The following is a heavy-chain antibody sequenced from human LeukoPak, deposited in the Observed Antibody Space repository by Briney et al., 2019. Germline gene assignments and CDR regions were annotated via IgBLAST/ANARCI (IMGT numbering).Heavy chain of an antibody. J-gene: IGHJ4*02. D-gene: IGHD1-14*01. Sequence: SETLSLTCAVYGGSFSGYYWSWIRQPPGKGLEWIGEINHSGSTNYNPSLKSRVTISVDTSKNQFSLKLSSVTAADTAVYYCARTGPPIGNPKSPFDYWGQGTLVTVSS. V-gene: IGHV4-34*01. CDR2: INHSGST. CDR1: GGSFSGYY. CDR3: ARTGPPIGNPKSPFDY.